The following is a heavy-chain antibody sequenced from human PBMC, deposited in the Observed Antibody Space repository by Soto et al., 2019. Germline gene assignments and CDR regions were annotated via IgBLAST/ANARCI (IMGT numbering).Heavy chain of an antibody. Sequence: QLQLQESGSGLVKPSQTLSLTCAVSGGSISSGGYSWSWIRQPPGKGLEWIGYIYHSGSTYYNPSLKSRVTISVDTSKNQFSLKLSSVTAADTAVYYCARGDSRDYYYYGMDVWGQGTTVTVSS. V-gene: IGHV4-30-2*01. D-gene: IGHD5-18*01. CDR1: GGSISSGGYS. CDR2: IYHSGST. CDR3: ARGDSRDYYYYGMDV. J-gene: IGHJ6*02.